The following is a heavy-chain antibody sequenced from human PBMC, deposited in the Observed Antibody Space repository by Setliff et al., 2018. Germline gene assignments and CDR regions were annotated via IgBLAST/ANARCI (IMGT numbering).Heavy chain of an antibody. V-gene: IGHV4-39*07. J-gene: IGHJ4*02. CDR1: GASVSGNSYY. CDR3: ARAPRYFDPTGSYLDY. D-gene: IGHD3-9*01. CDR2: MYYGGGGST. Sequence: SETLSLTCTVSGASVSGNSYYWGWIRQPPGKGLEWIGSMYYGGGGSTYYNASLKSRVTISVDTSKNQFSLKLNSVTAADTAVYYCARAPRYFDPTGSYLDYWGQGTQVTVSS.